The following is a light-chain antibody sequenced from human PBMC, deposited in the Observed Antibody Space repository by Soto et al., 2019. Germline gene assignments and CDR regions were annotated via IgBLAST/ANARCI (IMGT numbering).Light chain of an antibody. CDR1: HFISNF. CDR3: QSCRNVPYI. CDR2: SAT. Sequence: DIQMTQSPSSLSASAGDSVTITCRASHFISNFLAWYHLRPGKPPRLLIYSATTLHSGVPSRFRGSGVGTDFTLTISGLQPEDAGTYYCQSCRNVPYIFARGTRVE. V-gene: IGKV1-27*01. J-gene: IGKJ2*01.